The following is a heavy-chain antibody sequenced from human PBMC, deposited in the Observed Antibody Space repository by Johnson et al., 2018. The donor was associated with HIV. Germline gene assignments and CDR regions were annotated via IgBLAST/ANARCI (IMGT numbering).Heavy chain of an antibody. Sequence: EVQLVESGGGLVQPGGSLRLSCAASGFTFSSYWMHWVRQAPGKGLEYVSAISSNGGSTYYANSVKGSFTISRDNSKNTLYLQMGSLRVEDMAVYYCARSDVDIVATILFDIWGQGTMVTVSS. V-gene: IGHV3-64*01. D-gene: IGHD5-12*01. CDR2: ISSNGGST. CDR3: ARSDVDIVATILFDI. CDR1: GFTFSSYW. J-gene: IGHJ3*02.